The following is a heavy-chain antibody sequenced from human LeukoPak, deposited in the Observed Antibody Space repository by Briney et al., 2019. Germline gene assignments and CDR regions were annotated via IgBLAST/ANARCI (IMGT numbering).Heavy chain of an antibody. CDR3: AREQGDSSSWYYYYYGMDV. D-gene: IGHD6-13*01. V-gene: IGHV1-24*01. CDR1: GYTLTELS. Sequence: EASVKVSCKVSGYTLTELSMHWVRQAPGKGLEWMGGFDPEDGETIYAQKFQGRVTMTEDTSTDTAYMELSSLRSEDTAVYYCAREQGDSSSWYYYYYGMDVWGQGTTVTVSS. J-gene: IGHJ6*02. CDR2: FDPEDGET.